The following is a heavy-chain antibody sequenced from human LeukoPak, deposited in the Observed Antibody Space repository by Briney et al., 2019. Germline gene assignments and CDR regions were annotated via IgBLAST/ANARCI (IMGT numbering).Heavy chain of an antibody. CDR2: INPSGGST. CDR1: GYTFTSYY. D-gene: IGHD3-22*01. J-gene: IGHJ4*02. Sequence: ASVKVSCKASGYTFTSYYMHWVRQAPGQGLEWMGIINPSGGSTSYAQKFQGRVTMTRDMSTSTVYMELSSLRSEDTAVYYCARDCWFGWNDSSGYYEDYWGQGTLVTVSS. CDR3: ARDCWFGWNDSSGYYEDY. V-gene: IGHV1-46*01.